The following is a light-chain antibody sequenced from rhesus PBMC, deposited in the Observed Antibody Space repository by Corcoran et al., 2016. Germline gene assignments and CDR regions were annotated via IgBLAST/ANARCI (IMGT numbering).Light chain of an antibody. CDR1: ENVNNY. J-gene: IGKJ3*01. CDR3: QHGYGTPFT. CDR2: KAS. V-gene: IGKV1-74*01. Sequence: DIQMTQSPSSLSASVGDRVTITCWASENVNNYLNWYQQKPGKAPKLLIYKASTLQSGVPSRFSGSGSGTDYTFTISSLQPEDVATYYCQHGYGTPFTFGPGTKLDIK.